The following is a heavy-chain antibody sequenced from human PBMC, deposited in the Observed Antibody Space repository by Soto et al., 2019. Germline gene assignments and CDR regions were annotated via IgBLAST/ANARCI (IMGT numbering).Heavy chain of an antibody. CDR1: SGSISSADYY. V-gene: IGHV4-30-4*01. Sequence: VQLQESGPGLVKPSQTLSLTCTVSSGSISSADYYWSWIRQPPGKGLEWIGYIYYTGSASYNPSLKSRVTRSVDTSKNQFSLKVTSVTAADTAVYYCASGGSSNWFDPWGQGTLVTVSS. D-gene: IGHD1-26*01. CDR2: IYYTGSA. J-gene: IGHJ5*02. CDR3: ASGGSSNWFDP.